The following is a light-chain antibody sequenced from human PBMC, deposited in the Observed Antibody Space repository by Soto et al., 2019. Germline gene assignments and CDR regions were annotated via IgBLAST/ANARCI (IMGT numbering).Light chain of an antibody. CDR2: DVN. J-gene: IGLJ2*01. CDR3: NSYSTSSTPLV. CDR1: SSDVGGYDY. V-gene: IGLV2-14*03. Sequence: QSALTQPASVSGSPGQSITIFCTGTSSDVGGYDYVSWYQQHPGKAPRLMIYDVNNRPSGVSNRFSGSKSGNTASLTISGLQAEDEADYYCNSYSTSSTPLVFGGGTKLTVL.